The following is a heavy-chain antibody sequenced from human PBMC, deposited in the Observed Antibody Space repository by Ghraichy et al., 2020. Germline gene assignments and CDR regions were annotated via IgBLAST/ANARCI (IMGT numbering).Heavy chain of an antibody. CDR1: GFTFSNYW. CDR2: IKEDGSKD. V-gene: IGHV3-7*01. J-gene: IGHJ5*02. CDR3: ANNHFWRFDP. D-gene: IGHD5-24*01. Sequence: GGSLRLSCAASGFTFSNYWMSWVRQAPGKGLEWVANIKEDGSKDNYVDSVRGRFTISRDNAKNSLYLQMNSLRVEDTAVYYCANNHFWRFDPWGQGTLVTVSS.